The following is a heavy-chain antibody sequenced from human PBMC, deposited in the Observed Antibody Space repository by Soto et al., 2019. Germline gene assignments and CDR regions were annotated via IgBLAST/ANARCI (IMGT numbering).Heavy chain of an antibody. D-gene: IGHD3-3*01. Sequence: TVVGGNSGGRGGCRIRISQPPGKGLEWIGNVYYGGSTYYNPSLKSRVTISVETSKSQFSLKLSSVTAADTAVYYCAGFDFYPRDGIQFYYSASAVLGNGT. CDR2: VYYGGST. V-gene: IGHV4-39*01. CDR3: AGFDFYPRDGIQFYYSASAV. J-gene: IGHJ6*04. CDR1: GGNSGGRGGC.